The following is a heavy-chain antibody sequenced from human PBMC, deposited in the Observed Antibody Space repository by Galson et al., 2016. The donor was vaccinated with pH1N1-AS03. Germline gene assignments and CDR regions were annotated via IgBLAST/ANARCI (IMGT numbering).Heavy chain of an antibody. CDR2: IWNDGSLK. J-gene: IGHJ4*02. D-gene: IGHD2-8*02. Sequence: SLRLSCAASGFTFRTFGMHWVRQAPGKGLEWVAVIWNDGSLKKYGDSVKGRFIISRDNSNNTDSLEMSNLRAEDTAVYYCVTGNQNYFDYWGQGTPVTVSS. V-gene: IGHV3-33*01. CDR1: GFTFRTFG. CDR3: VTGNQNYFDY.